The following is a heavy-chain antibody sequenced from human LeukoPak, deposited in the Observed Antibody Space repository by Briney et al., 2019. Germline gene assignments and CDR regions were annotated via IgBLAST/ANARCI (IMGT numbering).Heavy chain of an antibody. CDR1: GFTFSSYA. D-gene: IGHD2-2*01. J-gene: IGHJ4*02. V-gene: IGHV3-21*01. CDR3: ANHFACGSTSCPPFDS. Sequence: GGSLRLSCAASGFTFSSYAMSWVRRAPGKGLEWVSSISDNSNYIYYSDSVEGRFTISRDNAKNSLYLQMNSLRVEDTAVYYCANHFACGSTSCPPFDSWGQGTLVTVSS. CDR2: ISDNSNYI.